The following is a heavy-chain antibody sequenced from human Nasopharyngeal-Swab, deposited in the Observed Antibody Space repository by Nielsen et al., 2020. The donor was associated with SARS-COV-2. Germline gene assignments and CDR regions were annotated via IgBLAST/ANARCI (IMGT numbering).Heavy chain of an antibody. V-gene: IGHV4-31*03. CDR2: IYYSGST. D-gene: IGHD3-22*01. Sequence: SETLSLTCTVSGGSISSGGYYWSWIRQHPGKGLEWIGYIYYSGSTYYNPSLKSRVTISVDTSKNQFSLKLSSVTAADTAVYYCARVTITMIVVVDAFDIWGQGTMVTVSS. J-gene: IGHJ3*02. CDR1: GGSISSGGYY. CDR3: ARVTITMIVVVDAFDI.